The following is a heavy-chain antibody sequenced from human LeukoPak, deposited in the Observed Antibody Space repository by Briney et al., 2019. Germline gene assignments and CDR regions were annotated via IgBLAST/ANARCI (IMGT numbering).Heavy chain of an antibody. Sequence: GGSLRLSCAASGLSASRKYLTWVRQAPGKGLEWVSAISGSGGSTYYADSVKGRFTISRDNSKNTLYLQMNSLRAEDTAVYYCAKEAGSGWYGRKDYWGQGTLVTVSS. V-gene: IGHV3-23*01. CDR2: ISGSGGST. CDR3: AKEAGSGWYGRKDY. D-gene: IGHD6-19*01. J-gene: IGHJ4*02. CDR1: GLSASRKY.